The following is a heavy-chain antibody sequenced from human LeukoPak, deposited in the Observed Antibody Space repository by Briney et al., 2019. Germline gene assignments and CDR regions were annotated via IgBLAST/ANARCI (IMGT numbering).Heavy chain of an antibody. Sequence: PGGSLKLSCAGSGFSFNYYDMNWVRQAPGKGLEWVSSISPKSGFIYYSASVRGRFTISKDNAENSLYLQMNSLRAEDTAVYYCARADCSSSTCYLRRSWFDPWGQGTLVTVSS. CDR3: ARADCSSSTCYLRRSWFDP. CDR1: GFSFNYYD. D-gene: IGHD2-2*01. V-gene: IGHV3-21*01. CDR2: ISPKSGFI. J-gene: IGHJ5*02.